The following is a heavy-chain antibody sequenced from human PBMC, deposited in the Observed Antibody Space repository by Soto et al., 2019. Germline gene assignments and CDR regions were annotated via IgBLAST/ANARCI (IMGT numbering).Heavy chain of an antibody. D-gene: IGHD1-1*01. CDR3: ARVISLEQYYYYYYMDV. J-gene: IGHJ6*03. V-gene: IGHV4-59*01. Sequence: SETLSLTCTVSGGSISSYYWSWIRQPPGKGLEWIGYIYYSGSTNYNPSLKSRVTISVDTSKNQFSLKLSSVTAADTAVYYCARVISLEQYYYYYYMDVWGKGTTVTVSS. CDR2: IYYSGST. CDR1: GGSISSYY.